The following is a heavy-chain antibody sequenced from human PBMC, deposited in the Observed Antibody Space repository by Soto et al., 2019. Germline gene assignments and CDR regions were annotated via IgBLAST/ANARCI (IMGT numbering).Heavy chain of an antibody. CDR3: ATTGIVVAISVFKSGMDV. CDR2: ISGSSTYI. CDR1: GFTFSEHY. V-gene: IGHV3-11*06. J-gene: IGHJ6*02. D-gene: IGHD2-21*01. Sequence: QVQLVESGGGLVKPGGSLRLSCAASGFTFSEHYLTWIRQAPGKGLDWVAQISGSSTYINYADSVKGRFTISRDNVKISLYLQMSFLSAGCTAVSSCATTGIVVAISVFKSGMDVWGQGSTVTASS.